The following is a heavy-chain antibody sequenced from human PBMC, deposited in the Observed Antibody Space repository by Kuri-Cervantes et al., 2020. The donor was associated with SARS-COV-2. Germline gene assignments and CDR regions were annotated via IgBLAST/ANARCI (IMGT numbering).Heavy chain of an antibody. V-gene: IGHV3-33*08. CDR1: GFTFSDYY. Sequence: GESLKISCAASGFTFSDYYMAWIRQAPGKGLEWVAVIWYDGSNKYYADSVKSRFTISRDNSKNTLYLQMNSLRAEDTAVYYCARGLKVVVDWFDPWGQGTLVTVSS. D-gene: IGHD2-15*01. J-gene: IGHJ5*02. CDR2: IWYDGSNK. CDR3: ARGLKVVVDWFDP.